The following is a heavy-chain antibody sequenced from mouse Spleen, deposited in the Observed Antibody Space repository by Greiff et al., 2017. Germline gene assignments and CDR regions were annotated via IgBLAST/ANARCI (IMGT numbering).Heavy chain of an antibody. Sequence: VKLQQSGPELVKPGASVKISCKASGYAFSSSWMNWVKQRPGKGLEWIGRIYPGDGDTNYNGKFKGKATLTADKSSSTAYMQLSSLTSEDSAVYFCARGGRGYFDVWGAGTTVTVSS. CDR1: GYAFSSSW. CDR3: ARGGRGYFDV. V-gene: IGHV1-82*01. D-gene: IGHD1-1*02. CDR2: IYPGDGDT. J-gene: IGHJ1*01.